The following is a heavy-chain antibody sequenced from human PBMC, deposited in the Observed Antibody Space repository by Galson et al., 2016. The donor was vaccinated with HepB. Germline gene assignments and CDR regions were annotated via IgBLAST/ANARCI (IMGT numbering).Heavy chain of an antibody. D-gene: IGHD5-24*01. J-gene: IGHJ4*02. CDR2: IYYSGYT. V-gene: IGHV4-39*01. Sequence: SETLSLTCTVSGVSISSRNYYWGWIRQPPGKGLEWIASIYYSGYTYYNASLKSRVTISLDTSKNQFSLNLSSVTAADTAVYYCASHEMATISCFDYWGRGTLVTVSS. CDR1: GVSISSRNYY. CDR3: ASHEMATISCFDY.